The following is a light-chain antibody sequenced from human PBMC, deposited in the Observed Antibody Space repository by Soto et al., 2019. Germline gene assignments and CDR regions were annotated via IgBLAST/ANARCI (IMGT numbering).Light chain of an antibody. CDR3: QQRSNLPPFT. CDR1: QSVGTY. V-gene: IGKV3-11*01. CDR2: DAS. Sequence: EIVLTQSPATLSLSPGERATLSCRASQSVGTYLAWYQQKPGQSPRLLIYDASNRATGIPARFSGSGSGTDFTLTISSLEPEDFAVYYLQQRSNLPPFTFGPGTKVEIK. J-gene: IGKJ3*01.